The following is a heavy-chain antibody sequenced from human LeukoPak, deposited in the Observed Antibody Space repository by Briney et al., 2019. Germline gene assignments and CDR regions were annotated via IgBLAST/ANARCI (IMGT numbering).Heavy chain of an antibody. Sequence: TSVKVSCKASGLTFTSSAVQWVRQARGQRLEWIGWIVVGSGNTNYAQKFQERVTITRDMSTSTAYMELSSLRSEDTAVYYCAASYYDSSGYPYFDYWGQGTLVTVSS. J-gene: IGHJ4*02. CDR3: AASYYDSSGYPYFDY. V-gene: IGHV1-58*01. D-gene: IGHD3-22*01. CDR2: IVVGSGNT. CDR1: GLTFTSSA.